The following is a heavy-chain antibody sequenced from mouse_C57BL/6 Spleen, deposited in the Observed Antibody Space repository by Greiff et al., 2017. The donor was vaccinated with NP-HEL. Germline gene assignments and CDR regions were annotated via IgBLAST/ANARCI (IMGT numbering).Heavy chain of an antibody. CDR3: ARNYYYGSSYGYAMDY. Sequence: EVKVVDSGGGLVKPGGSLKLSCAASGFTFSSYAMSWVRQTPEKRLEWVATISDGGSYTYYPDNVKGRFTISRDNAKNNLYLQMSHLKSEDTAMYYCARNYYYGSSYGYAMDYWGQGTSVTVSS. D-gene: IGHD1-1*01. V-gene: IGHV5-4*03. J-gene: IGHJ4*01. CDR2: ISDGGSYT. CDR1: GFTFSSYA.